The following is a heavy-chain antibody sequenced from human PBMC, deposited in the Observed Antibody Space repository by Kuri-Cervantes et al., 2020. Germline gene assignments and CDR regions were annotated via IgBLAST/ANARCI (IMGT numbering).Heavy chain of an antibody. CDR1: GFTFSSYA. CDR3: AKGAQCFGKPVFDY. D-gene: IGHD3-10*01. Sequence: GESLKISCAASGFTFSSYAMSWVRQAPGTGLEWVSAISGSSGSTYYADSVKGRFTISRDNSKNTLYLQMNSLRAEDTAVYYCAKGAQCFGKPVFDYWGQGTLVTVSS. CDR2: ISGSSGST. V-gene: IGHV3-23*01. J-gene: IGHJ4*02.